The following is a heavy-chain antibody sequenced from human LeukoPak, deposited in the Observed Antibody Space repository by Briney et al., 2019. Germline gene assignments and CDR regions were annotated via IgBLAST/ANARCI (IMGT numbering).Heavy chain of an antibody. CDR3: AKGMYYDFWSAHDY. D-gene: IGHD3-3*01. CDR2: ISGSGVST. CDR1: GFTFSSYW. J-gene: IGHJ4*02. V-gene: IGHV3-23*01. Sequence: SGGSLRLSCAASGFTFSSYWMSWVRQAPGKGLEWVSSISGSGVSTYYADSVKGRFTISRDNSKNTLYLQMNSLRAEDTAVYYCAKGMYYDFWSAHDYWGQGTLVTVSS.